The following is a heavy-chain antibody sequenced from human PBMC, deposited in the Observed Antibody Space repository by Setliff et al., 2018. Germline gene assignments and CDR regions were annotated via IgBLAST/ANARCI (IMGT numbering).Heavy chain of an antibody. Sequence: PGGSLRLSCAASGFTFGSFAMHWVCQAPGKGLEWVAVILYDGSNKYYGDSVKGRFSISRDNFENTLYLQMSSLRAEDAAVYYCARSADFLRYSFDSWGQGTLVTVSS. CDR2: ILYDGSNK. D-gene: IGHD2-15*01. CDR3: ARSADFLRYSFDS. J-gene: IGHJ4*02. V-gene: IGHV3-30*15. CDR1: GFTFGSFA.